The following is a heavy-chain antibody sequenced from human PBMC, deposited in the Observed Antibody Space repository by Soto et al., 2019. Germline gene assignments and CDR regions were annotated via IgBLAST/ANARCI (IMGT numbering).Heavy chain of an antibody. CDR1: GYTFTGYY. Sequence: ASVKVSCKASGYTFTGYYMHWGRQAPGQGLEWMGWINPNSGGTNYAQKFQGRVTMTRDTSISTAYMELSRLRSDVTAVYYCAREGLDFDWLLSGRNWFDPWGQGTLVTVSS. V-gene: IGHV1-2*02. D-gene: IGHD3-9*01. CDR2: INPNSGGT. J-gene: IGHJ5*02. CDR3: AREGLDFDWLLSGRNWFDP.